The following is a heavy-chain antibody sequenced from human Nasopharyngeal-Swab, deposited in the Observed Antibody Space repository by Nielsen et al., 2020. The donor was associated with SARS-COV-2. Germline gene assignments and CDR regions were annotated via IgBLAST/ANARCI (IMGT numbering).Heavy chain of an antibody. CDR3: AKDHQLIRNYYYYDMDV. CDR2: ISYDGIKK. D-gene: IGHD5-24*01. J-gene: IGHJ6*02. V-gene: IGHV3-30*18. Sequence: GESLKISCAASGFTFRNFGMHWVRQAPGKGLEWMAVISYDGIKKYYADSVKGRLTLSRDNSKNTLYLQMNSLRTEDTAVYYCAKDHQLIRNYYYYDMDVWGQGTTVTVSS. CDR1: GFTFRNFG.